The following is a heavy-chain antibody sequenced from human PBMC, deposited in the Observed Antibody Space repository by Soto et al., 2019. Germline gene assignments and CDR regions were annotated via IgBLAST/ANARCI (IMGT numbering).Heavy chain of an antibody. CDR2: IWYDGSNK. J-gene: IGHJ6*02. V-gene: IGHV3-33*08. CDR1: GFTFSSHG. Sequence: GGSLRLSCAASGFTFSSHGMHWVRQAPGKGLEWVAVIWYDGSNKYYADSVKGRFSISRDNSKKRLYLQMNSLRVEDTGVYYCARDGNDILTGYENYNYFMDVWGQGTSVTVFS. CDR3: ARDGNDILTGYENYNYFMDV. D-gene: IGHD3-9*01.